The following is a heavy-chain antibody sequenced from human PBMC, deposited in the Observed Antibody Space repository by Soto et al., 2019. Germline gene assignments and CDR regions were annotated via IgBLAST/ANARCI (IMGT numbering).Heavy chain of an antibody. CDR1: GFTFINNY. V-gene: IGHV3-66*01. CDR2: IYSAGTT. D-gene: IGHD1-26*01. Sequence: GGSLRLSCVASGFTFINNYMMWVRQAPGKGLEWVSLIYSAGTTYYADSVKGRFSSSRDNSNKTLYLQVNSVRAEDTAVYYCATSASKPRFDFWGQGTLVTVSS. J-gene: IGHJ4*02. CDR3: ATSASKPRFDF.